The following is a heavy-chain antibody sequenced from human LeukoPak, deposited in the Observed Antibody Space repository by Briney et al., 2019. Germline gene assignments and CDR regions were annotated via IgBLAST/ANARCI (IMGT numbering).Heavy chain of an antibody. Sequence: SETLSLTCTVSGGSISSYYWSWIRQHPGKGLEWIGYIYYSGSTYYNPSLKSRVTISVDTSKNQFSLKLSSVTAADTAVYYCARGSSGWSGDAFDIWGQGTMVTVSS. V-gene: IGHV4-59*06. D-gene: IGHD6-19*01. CDR2: IYYSGST. J-gene: IGHJ3*02. CDR1: GGSISSYY. CDR3: ARGSSGWSGDAFDI.